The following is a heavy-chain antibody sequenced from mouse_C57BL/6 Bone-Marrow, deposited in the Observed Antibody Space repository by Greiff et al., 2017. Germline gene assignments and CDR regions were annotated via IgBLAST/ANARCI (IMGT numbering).Heavy chain of an antibody. V-gene: IGHV1-64*01. CDR3: ARRGFSNPFAN. J-gene: IGHJ3*01. CDR1: GYTFTSYW. D-gene: IGHD2-5*01. Sequence: QVQLQQPGAELVKPGASVKLSCKASGYTFTSYWMHWVKQRPGQGLEWIGTIHPNSGSTNYNEKLKSKATLTVDKSSCRAYMQQSSLTSEDSAVNYCARRGFSNPFANWGQETRVSVAA. CDR2: IHPNSGST.